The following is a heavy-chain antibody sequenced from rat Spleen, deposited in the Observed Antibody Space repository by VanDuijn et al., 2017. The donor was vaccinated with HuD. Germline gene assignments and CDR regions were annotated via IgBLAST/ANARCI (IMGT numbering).Heavy chain of an antibody. Sequence: EVQLVESGGGLVQPGRSMKLSCAASGFTFSNYGMAWVRQAPTKGLEWVASISTSGGSTYYRDSVKGRFTISRDNAKSTLYLQRDSLRSEDTATYYCTTLNSGPNWFAYWGQGTLVTVSS. V-gene: IGHV5-25*01. J-gene: IGHJ3*01. CDR1: GFTFSNYG. CDR3: TTLNSGPNWFAY. D-gene: IGHD4-3*01. CDR2: ISTSGGST.